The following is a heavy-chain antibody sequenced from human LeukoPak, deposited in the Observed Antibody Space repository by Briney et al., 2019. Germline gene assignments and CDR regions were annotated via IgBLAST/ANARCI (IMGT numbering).Heavy chain of an antibody. J-gene: IGHJ5*02. D-gene: IGHD2-21*01. CDR3: AVDAYLGGHLGNWFDP. Sequence: SVEVSCKASGGTFSSYAISWVRQAPGQGLEWMGGIIPIFGTANYAQKFQGRVTITADESTSTAYMELSSLRSEDTAVYYCAVDAYLGGHLGNWFDPWGQGTLVTVSS. V-gene: IGHV1-69*13. CDR1: GGTFSSYA. CDR2: IIPIFGTA.